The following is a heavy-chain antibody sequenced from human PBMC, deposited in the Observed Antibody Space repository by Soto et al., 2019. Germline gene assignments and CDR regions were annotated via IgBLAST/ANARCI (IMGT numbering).Heavy chain of an antibody. CDR2: MFHSGLS. D-gene: IGHD1-26*01. J-gene: IGHJ3*02. V-gene: IGHV4-59*01. Sequence: QVQLQESGPGLVKSSETLSLTCTVSGASITSYYWSWIRQTPGKELEWIAYMFHSGLSNYKPSLKSRGTISLDTAKNQFSIIMNSVTAADTAVYFCAKIRPVGASFDIWGQGTTVIVSS. CDR1: GASITSYY. CDR3: AKIRPVGASFDI.